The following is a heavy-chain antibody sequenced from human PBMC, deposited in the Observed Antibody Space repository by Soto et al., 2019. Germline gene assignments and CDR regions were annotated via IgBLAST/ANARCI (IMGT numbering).Heavy chain of an antibody. CDR2: IYYSGST. V-gene: IGHV4-59*08. D-gene: IGHD2-2*02. J-gene: IGHJ6*02. Sequence: SETLSLTCAVYGGSFSGYYWSWIRQPPGKGLEWIGYIYYSGSTNYNPSLKSRVTISVDTSKNQFSLKLSSVTAADTAVYYCARGEYQLLYPPYYYYGMDVWGQGTTVTVSS. CDR1: GGSFSGYY. CDR3: ARGEYQLLYPPYYYYGMDV.